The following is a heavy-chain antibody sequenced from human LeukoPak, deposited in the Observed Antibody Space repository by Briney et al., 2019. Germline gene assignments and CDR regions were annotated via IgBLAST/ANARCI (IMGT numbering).Heavy chain of an antibody. CDR3: ARDINVRGGAYYYYGMDV. CDR2: ISSSSSYI. CDR1: GFTFSSYS. D-gene: IGHD3-10*02. J-gene: IGHJ6*02. Sequence: PGGSLRLSCAASGFTFSSYSMNWVRQAPGKGLEWVSSISSSSSYIYYADSVKGRFTIPRDNAKNSLYLQMNSLRAEDTAVYYCARDINVRGGAYYYYGMDVWGQGTTVTVSS. V-gene: IGHV3-21*01.